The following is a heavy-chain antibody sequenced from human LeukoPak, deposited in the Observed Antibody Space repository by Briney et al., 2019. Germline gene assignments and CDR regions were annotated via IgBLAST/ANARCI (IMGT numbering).Heavy chain of an antibody. CDR1: GFTFSSYA. CDR2: ISGSGGST. CDR3: AKSDIVLMVYANTFDY. D-gene: IGHD2-8*01. V-gene: IGHV3-23*01. Sequence: GGSLRLSCAASGFTFSSYAMSWVRQAPGKGLEWVSAISGSGGSTYYADSVKGRFTISRDNSKNTLYLQMNSLRAEDTAVYYCAKSDIVLMVYANTFDYWGRGTLVTVSS. J-gene: IGHJ4*02.